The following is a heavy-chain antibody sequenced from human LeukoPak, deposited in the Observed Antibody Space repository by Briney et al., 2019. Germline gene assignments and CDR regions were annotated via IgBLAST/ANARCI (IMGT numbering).Heavy chain of an antibody. J-gene: IGHJ4*02. V-gene: IGHV4-4*02. CDR2: IYHSGST. D-gene: IGHD5-18*01. CDR1: GFSFSSYG. CDR3: ARFTDTALDY. Sequence: PGGSLRLSCVASGFSFSSYGMHWVRQPPGKGLEWIGEIYHSGSTNYNPSLKSRVTISVDKSKNQFSLKLSSVTAADTAVYYCARFTDTALDYWGQGTLVTVSS.